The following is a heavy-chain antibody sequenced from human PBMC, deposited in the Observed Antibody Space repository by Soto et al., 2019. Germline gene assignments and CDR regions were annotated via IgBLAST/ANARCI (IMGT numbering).Heavy chain of an antibody. D-gene: IGHD1-26*01. CDR2: INPSGGTT. J-gene: IGHJ4*02. CDR1: GYTFTNYY. V-gene: IGHV1-46*03. CDR3: AREPHSGSLGADY. Sequence: QVQLVQSGAEVKKPGASVKVSCKASGYTFTNYYMHWVRQAPGQGLEWMGLINPSGGTTSYAQKFQERVTMTRDTSTSTVYMELSSLRSEDTAVYYCAREPHSGSLGADYWGQGTLVTVSS.